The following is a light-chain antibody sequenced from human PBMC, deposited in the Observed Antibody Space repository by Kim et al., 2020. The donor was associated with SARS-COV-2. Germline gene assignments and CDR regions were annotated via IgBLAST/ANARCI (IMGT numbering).Light chain of an antibody. Sequence: AFGPTVRITSQGDSLRTYYATWYKQKPGQAPKVIMCGKNNRHSGIPDRFSGSSSGKTASLTVTGAQAVDEADYYCNSRDNSGDHVVLGGGTQLTV. CDR2: GKN. V-gene: IGLV3-19*01. CDR1: SLRTYY. CDR3: NSRDNSGDHVV. J-gene: IGLJ2*01.